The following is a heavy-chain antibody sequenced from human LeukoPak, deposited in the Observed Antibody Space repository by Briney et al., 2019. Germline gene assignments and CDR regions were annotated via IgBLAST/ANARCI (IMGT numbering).Heavy chain of an antibody. CDR3: ARGNLLAGSPADY. J-gene: IGHJ4*02. D-gene: IGHD3-3*02. V-gene: IGHV4-59*01. Sequence: KPSETLSLTCTVSGGSISSYYWSWIRQPPGKGLEWIGYIYYSGSTNYNPSLKSRVTISVDTSKNQFSLKLSSVTAADTAVYYCARGNLLAGSPADYWGQGTLVTVSS. CDR2: IYYSGST. CDR1: GGSISSYY.